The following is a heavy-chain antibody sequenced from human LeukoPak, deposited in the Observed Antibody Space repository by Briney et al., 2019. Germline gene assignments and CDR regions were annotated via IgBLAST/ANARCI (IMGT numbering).Heavy chain of an antibody. J-gene: IGHJ4*02. Sequence: SETLSLTCAVSGGSISSNNWWGWVRQPPGKGLEWIGEIYHSGSPNYNPPLKSRVTISVDKSRNHFSLNLSSVTAADTAVYYCARVNINNWHSCDYWGQGTLVTVSS. CDR3: ARVNINNWHSCDY. D-gene: IGHD1-1*01. CDR2: IYHSGSP. V-gene: IGHV4-4*02. CDR1: GGSISSNNW.